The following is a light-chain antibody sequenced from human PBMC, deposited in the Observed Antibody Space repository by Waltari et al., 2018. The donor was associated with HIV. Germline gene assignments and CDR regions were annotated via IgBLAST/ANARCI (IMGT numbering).Light chain of an antibody. V-gene: IGKV3-20*01. Sequence: MVLTQSPGTLSLSPGDRAILSCRASQRVSANFLAWYQQRPGPAPRLLVYGASRRATSTPARFSCGGSGTDFTLTINRLQPEDFAVYYCQQCATSPWTFGQGTTV. CDR3: QQCATSPWT. J-gene: IGKJ1*01. CDR1: QRVSANF. CDR2: GAS.